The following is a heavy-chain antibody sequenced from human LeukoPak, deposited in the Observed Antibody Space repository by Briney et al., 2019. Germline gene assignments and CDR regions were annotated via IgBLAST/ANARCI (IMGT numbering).Heavy chain of an antibody. V-gene: IGHV3-21*01. Sequence: PGGSLRLSCAASGFTFSSYSMNWVRQAPGKGLEWVSSISSSSSYIYYADSVKGRSTISRDNAKNSLYLQMNSLRAEDTAVYYCARDSRYYYDPGAFDIWGQGTMVTVSS. CDR2: ISSSSSYI. CDR3: ARDSRYYYDPGAFDI. CDR1: GFTFSSYS. D-gene: IGHD3-22*01. J-gene: IGHJ3*02.